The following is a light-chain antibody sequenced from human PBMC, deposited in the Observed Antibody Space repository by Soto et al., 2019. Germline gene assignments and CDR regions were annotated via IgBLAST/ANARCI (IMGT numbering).Light chain of an antibody. V-gene: IGLV2-14*01. CDR2: QVT. Sequence: QSALTQPASVSGSPGQSITISCTGTSSDIGGCYYVSWYQHHPGKAPKLLIYQVTNRPSRVSNRFSGSKSGNTASLTISGLQADDEADYYCTSYSSSDIFYIFGTGTKV. J-gene: IGLJ1*01. CDR3: TSYSSSDIFYI. CDR1: SSDIGGCYY.